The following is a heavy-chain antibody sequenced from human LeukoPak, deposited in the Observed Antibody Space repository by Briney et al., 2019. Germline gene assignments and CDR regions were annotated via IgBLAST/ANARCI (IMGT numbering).Heavy chain of an antibody. V-gene: IGHV4-39*07. D-gene: IGHD6-19*01. Sequence: PSETLSLTCTVSGGSISNSPYYWGWIRQPPGKGLEWIGSIYYIGSTYSNPSLKSRVTISLDTSKNQFSLKPSSVTAADTAVYYCARDGSSGWDTDAFDIWGQGTMVTVSS. CDR2: IYYIGST. CDR3: ARDGSSGWDTDAFDI. CDR1: GGSISNSPYY. J-gene: IGHJ3*02.